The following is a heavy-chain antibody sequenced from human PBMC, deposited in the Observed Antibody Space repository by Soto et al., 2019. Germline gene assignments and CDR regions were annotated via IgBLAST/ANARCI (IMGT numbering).Heavy chain of an antibody. V-gene: IGHV4-30-2*01. CDR1: GGSISSNGHS. CDR3: ARGRGIQLWLEN. CDR2: IFHSGST. Sequence: QLQLQESGSGLVKPSQTLSLTCAVSGGSISSNGHSWSWIRQPPGKGLEWIGYIFHSGSTYYNPSLNSRVTMSLDTSKNQFSLKVNSVTAADTGVYYCARGRGIQLWLENWGQGTLVTVSS. D-gene: IGHD5-18*01. J-gene: IGHJ4*02.